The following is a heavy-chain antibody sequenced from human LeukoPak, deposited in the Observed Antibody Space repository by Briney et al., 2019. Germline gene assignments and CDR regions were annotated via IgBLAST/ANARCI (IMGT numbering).Heavy chain of an antibody. V-gene: IGHV4-59*11. J-gene: IGHJ4*02. CDR1: GESISSHY. D-gene: IGHD1-26*01. Sequence: SETLSLICNVSGESISSHYWSWTRQSPGKGLEWIGYVTNSGTTKFNPSLKSRVTISRDTSKNQISLRLSSVTAADTAVYYCARDRGIVGATSAIRFDYWGQGALVTVSS. CDR3: ARDRGIVGATSAIRFDY. CDR2: VTNSGTT.